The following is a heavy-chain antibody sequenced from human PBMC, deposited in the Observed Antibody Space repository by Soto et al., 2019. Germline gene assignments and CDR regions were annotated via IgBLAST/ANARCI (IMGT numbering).Heavy chain of an antibody. Sequence: GASVKVSCKASGYTFTSYYMHWVRQAPGQGLEWMGIINPSGGSTSYAQKFQGRVTMTRDTSTSTVYMELSSLRSEDTAVYYCARGHTRIVVGTYYYGMDVWGHGARMSVSS. J-gene: IGHJ6*02. D-gene: IGHD3-22*01. V-gene: IGHV1-46*01. CDR2: INPSGGST. CDR3: ARGHTRIVVGTYYYGMDV. CDR1: GYTFTSYY.